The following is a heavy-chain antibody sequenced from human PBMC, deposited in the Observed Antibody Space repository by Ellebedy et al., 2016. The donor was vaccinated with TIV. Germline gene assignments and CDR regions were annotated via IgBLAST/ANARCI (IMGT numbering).Heavy chain of an antibody. CDR3: ARDLGNRGLF. CDR2: INSDGVTT. Sequence: GESLKISCAASGLTFSGYWIYWVRHAPGKGLVCLPRINSDGVTTHYADSVKGRFTISRDSAKNTVYLEMNSLRAEDTALYYCARDLGNRGLFWGQGTMVTVSS. J-gene: IGHJ3*01. V-gene: IGHV3-74*01. D-gene: IGHD3-10*01. CDR1: GLTFSGYW.